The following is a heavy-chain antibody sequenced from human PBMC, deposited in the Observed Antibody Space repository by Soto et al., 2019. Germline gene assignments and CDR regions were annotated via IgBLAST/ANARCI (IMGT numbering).Heavy chain of an antibody. CDR2: IYYTGST. CDR3: ARDLWGYCGTDCYPLDV. J-gene: IGHJ6*02. V-gene: IGHV4-61*01. CDR1: GGSISSNIYY. Sequence: PSETLSLTCTVSGGSISSNIYYWGWIRQPPGKGLEWIGYIYYTGSTNYNPSLKSRVTISVDTSKNQFSLQLSSVTAADTAVYYCARDLWGYCGTDCYPLDVWGQGTTVTVSS. D-gene: IGHD2-21*02.